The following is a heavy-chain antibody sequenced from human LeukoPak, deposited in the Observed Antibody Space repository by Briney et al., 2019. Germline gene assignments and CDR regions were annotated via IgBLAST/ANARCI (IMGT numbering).Heavy chain of an antibody. J-gene: IGHJ5*02. V-gene: IGHV4-4*07. Sequence: SETVSLTCTVSGGYTGSHYWSWIRQPAGQGLEWIGRICPSGTSHYNPSLGSRVTMSVYTSKNYFSLRLSSVTAADTAVYYCARDFYASGFYFWFDPWGQGMLVTVSS. CDR2: ICPSGTS. CDR1: GGYTGSHY. CDR3: ARDFYASGFYFWFDP. D-gene: IGHD2/OR15-2a*01.